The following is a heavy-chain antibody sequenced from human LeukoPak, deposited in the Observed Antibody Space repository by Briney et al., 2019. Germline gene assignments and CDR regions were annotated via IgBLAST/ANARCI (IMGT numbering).Heavy chain of an antibody. CDR1: GGSISSYY. J-gene: IGHJ4*02. CDR3: ARQLGVYFDWFCDY. CDR2: IYYSGST. V-gene: IGHV4-59*01. D-gene: IGHD3-9*01. Sequence: SETLSLTCTVSGGSISSYYWSWIRQPPGKGLEWIGYIYYSGSTNYNPSLKSRVTISVDTSKNQFSLKLSSVTAADTAVYYCARQLGVYFDWFCDYWGQGTLVTVSS.